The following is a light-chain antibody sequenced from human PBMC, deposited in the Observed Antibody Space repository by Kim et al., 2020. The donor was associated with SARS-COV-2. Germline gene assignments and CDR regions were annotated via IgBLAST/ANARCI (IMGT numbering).Light chain of an antibody. CDR2: SDT. V-gene: IGLV1-44*01. Sequence: ELTQPPSASGTPGQRVTISCSGSSSNIGGNTVNWYEQLPGTAPKLLIYSDTQRPSGVPDRFSGSKSGTSASLAISGLQSEDEADYYCAAWDDSLNPHVVFGGGTQLTVL. CDR1: SSNIGGNT. J-gene: IGLJ2*01. CDR3: AAWDDSLNPHVV.